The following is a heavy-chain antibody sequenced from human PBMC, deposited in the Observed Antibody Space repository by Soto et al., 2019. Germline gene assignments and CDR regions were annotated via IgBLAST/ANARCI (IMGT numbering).Heavy chain of an antibody. CDR1: GFTFSSYA. CDR3: ARDPSDGYIGYFDY. CDR2: ITGPGGNT. Sequence: GVLRLSCAASGFTFSSYAMSWVRQAPGKGLEWVSAITGPGGNTYYADSLKGRFTISRDNSKNTLYLQMNSLRAEDTAVYYCARDPSDGYIGYFDYWGQGTLVTVSS. V-gene: IGHV3-23*01. J-gene: IGHJ4*02. D-gene: IGHD2-21*01.